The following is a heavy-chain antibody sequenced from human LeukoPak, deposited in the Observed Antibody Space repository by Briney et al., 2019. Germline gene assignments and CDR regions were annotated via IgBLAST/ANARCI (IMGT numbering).Heavy chain of an antibody. D-gene: IGHD3-3*01. CDR2: IYYSGST. CDR1: GGSISSSYYY. J-gene: IGHJ6*02. V-gene: IGHV4-39*07. Sequence: SETLSLTCTVSGGSISSSYYYWGWIRQPPGKGLEWIGSIYYSGSTYYNPSLKSRVTISVDTSKNQFSLKLSSVTAADTAVYYCARATPYYDFWSGYPYGMDVWGQGTTVTVSS. CDR3: ARATPYYDFWSGYPYGMDV.